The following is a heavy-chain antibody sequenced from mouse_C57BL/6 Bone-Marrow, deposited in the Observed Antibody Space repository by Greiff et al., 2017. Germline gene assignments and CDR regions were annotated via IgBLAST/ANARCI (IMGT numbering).Heavy chain of an antibody. V-gene: IGHV1-26*01. J-gene: IGHJ1*03. CDR3: ARRNYLLWYWYFDV. CDR1: GYTFTDYY. Sequence: EVQLQQSGPELVKPGASVKISCKASGYTFTDYYMNWVKQSHGKSLEWIGDINPNNGGTSYNQKFKGKATLTVDKSSSTAYMELRSLTSEDSAVYYCARRNYLLWYWYFDVWGTGTTVTVSS. D-gene: IGHD2-1*01. CDR2: INPNNGGT.